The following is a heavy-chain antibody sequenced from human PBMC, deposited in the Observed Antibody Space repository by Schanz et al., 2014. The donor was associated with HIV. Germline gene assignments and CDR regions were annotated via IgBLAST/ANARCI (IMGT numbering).Heavy chain of an antibody. CDR2: ISTYNGNT. D-gene: IGHD3-10*01. J-gene: IGHJ4*02. Sequence: QVQLVQSGAEVKKPGASVKVSCKASGYIFTSNGITWVRQAPGQGLEWMGWISTYNGNTIYAQKLQGRVTMTTDTSTSTAYMELRSLRSDDTAVYYCARVGSGSYYVRYFDYWGQGTLVTVSS. CDR3: ARVGSGSYYVRYFDY. CDR1: GYIFTSNG. V-gene: IGHV1-18*01.